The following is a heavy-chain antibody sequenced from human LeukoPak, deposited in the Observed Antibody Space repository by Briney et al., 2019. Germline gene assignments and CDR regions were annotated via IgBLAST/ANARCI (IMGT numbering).Heavy chain of an antibody. CDR1: GGSISSYY. CDR3: VGYSYGFGWFDP. J-gene: IGHJ5*02. D-gene: IGHD5-18*01. Sequence: SETLSLTCTVSGGSISSYYWSWIRQPPGKGLEWIGYIYYSGSTNYNPSLKSRVTISVDTSKNQFSLKLSSVTAADTAVYYCVGYSYGFGWFDPWGQGTLVTVSS. V-gene: IGHV4-59*01. CDR2: IYYSGST.